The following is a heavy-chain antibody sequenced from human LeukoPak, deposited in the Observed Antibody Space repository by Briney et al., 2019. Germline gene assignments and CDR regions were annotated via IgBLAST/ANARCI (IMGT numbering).Heavy chain of an antibody. CDR3: ARGAQTYYDKAPVDY. Sequence: SETLSLTCAVYGGSFSGYYWSWIRQPPGKGLEWIGEINHSGSTNYNPSLKSRVTISVATSKSQFSLKLNSMTAADTAVYYCARGAQTYYDKAPVDYWGQGTLVTVSS. CDR1: GGSFSGYY. V-gene: IGHV4-34*01. CDR2: INHSGST. J-gene: IGHJ4*02. D-gene: IGHD3-22*01.